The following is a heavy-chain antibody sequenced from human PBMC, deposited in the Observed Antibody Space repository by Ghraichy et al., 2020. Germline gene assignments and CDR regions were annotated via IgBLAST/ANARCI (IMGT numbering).Heavy chain of an antibody. CDR1: GYSISSGYY. CDR2: IYHSGST. J-gene: IGHJ4*02. D-gene: IGHD3-3*01. CDR3: ARDSIDFWSGYYLEGGKENDY. V-gene: IGHV4-38-2*02. Sequence: SETLSLTCAVSGYSISSGYYWGWIRQPPGKGLEWIGSIYHSGSTYYNPSLKSRVTISVDTSKNQFSLKLSSVTAADTAVYYCARDSIDFWSGYYLEGGKENDYWGQGTLVTVSS.